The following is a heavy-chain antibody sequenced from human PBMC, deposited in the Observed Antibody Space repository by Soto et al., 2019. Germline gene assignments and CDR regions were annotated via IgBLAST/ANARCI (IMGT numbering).Heavy chain of an antibody. CDR3: VRNRFCRGGNGYRDLDY. D-gene: IGHD2-15*01. V-gene: IGHV3-48*03. CDR2: ISDSAKNV. CDR1: GFTFGSYD. Sequence: PGWALRLSCAAFGFTFGSYDMYWVRQNTGEGLDWISYISDSAKNVYYADSVKGRFTISRDNAKNALYLEMNSLRAEDTALYYCVRNRFCRGGNGYRDLDYWGQGTLVTVSS. J-gene: IGHJ4*02.